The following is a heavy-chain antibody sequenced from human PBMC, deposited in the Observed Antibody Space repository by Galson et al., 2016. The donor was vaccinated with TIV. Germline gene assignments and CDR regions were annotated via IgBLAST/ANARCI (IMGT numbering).Heavy chain of an antibody. D-gene: IGHD3-22*01. V-gene: IGHV2-70*11. Sequence: PALVKPTQTLTLTCTFSGFSLNTDGMCVNWIRQPPGKALEWLARIDWDDDKSYSPSLKTRLTISKETSKNQVVLTMTNMDPVETATYYCARVSGYYDSSGHYIPRSFDYWGQGALVTVSS. CDR1: GFSLNTDGMC. CDR2: IDWDDDK. J-gene: IGHJ4*02. CDR3: ARVSGYYDSSGHYIPRSFDY.